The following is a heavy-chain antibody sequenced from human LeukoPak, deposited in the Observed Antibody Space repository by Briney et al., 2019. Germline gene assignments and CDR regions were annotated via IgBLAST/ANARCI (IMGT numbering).Heavy chain of an antibody. D-gene: IGHD3-3*01. V-gene: IGHV3-11*01. Sequence: NPGGSLRLSCAASGFTFSDYYMSWIRQAPGKGLEWVSYISSSGNTKYYADSVKGRFTISRDNAKNSLYLQMNSLRAEDTAVYYCATQKNDFWSGSSYDAFDIWGQGTMVIVSS. CDR2: ISSSGNTK. J-gene: IGHJ3*02. CDR1: GFTFSDYY. CDR3: ATQKNDFWSGSSYDAFDI.